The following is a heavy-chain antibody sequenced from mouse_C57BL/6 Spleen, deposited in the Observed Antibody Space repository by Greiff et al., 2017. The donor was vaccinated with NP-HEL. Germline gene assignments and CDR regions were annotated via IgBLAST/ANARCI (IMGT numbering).Heavy chain of an antibody. Sequence: VQLQQPGTELVQPGASVKLSCKASGYTFTSYWMHWVKQRPGQGLEWIGNINPSNGGTNYNEKFKSKATLTVDKSSSTAYMQLSSLTSEDSAVYYCARAYYSNYNYWYFDVWGTGTTVTVSS. CDR2: INPSNGGT. J-gene: IGHJ1*03. V-gene: IGHV1-53*01. CDR3: ARAYYSNYNYWYFDV. CDR1: GYTFTSYW. D-gene: IGHD2-5*01.